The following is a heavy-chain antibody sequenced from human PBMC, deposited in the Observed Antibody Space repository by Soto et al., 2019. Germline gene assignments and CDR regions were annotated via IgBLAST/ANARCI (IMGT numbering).Heavy chain of an antibody. V-gene: IGHV3-11*01. Sequence: LGGSLRLSCAASGFTFSDYYMNWIRQAPGKGLEWVSYISSGAITIYYADSVKGRFTISRDNAKNSLYLQMNSLRAEDTAVYYCAGQYSSSSVEFWGQGTLVTVSS. J-gene: IGHJ4*02. D-gene: IGHD6-6*01. CDR2: ISSGAITI. CDR3: AGQYSSSSVEF. CDR1: GFTFSDYY.